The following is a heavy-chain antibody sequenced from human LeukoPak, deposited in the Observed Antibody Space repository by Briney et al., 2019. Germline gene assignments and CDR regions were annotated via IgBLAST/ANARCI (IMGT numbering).Heavy chain of an antibody. CDR3: ARAAYYYDSSGYPYYYGMDV. D-gene: IGHD3-22*01. J-gene: IGHJ6*02. Sequence: GGSLRLSCAASGFTFSSYGMHWVRQAPGKGLEWVAFIRYDGSNKYYADSVKGRFTISRDNSKNTLYLQMNSLRAEDTAVYYCARAAYYYDSSGYPYYYGMDVWGQGTTVTVSS. V-gene: IGHV3-30*02. CDR2: IRYDGSNK. CDR1: GFTFSSYG.